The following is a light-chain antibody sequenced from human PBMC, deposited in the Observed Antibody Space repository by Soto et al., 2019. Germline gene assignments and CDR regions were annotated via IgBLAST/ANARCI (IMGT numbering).Light chain of an antibody. J-gene: IGLJ1*01. CDR1: SSDVGGYNY. V-gene: IGLV2-8*01. Sequence: QSALTQPPSASGSPGQSVTISCTGTSSDVGGYNYLSWYQHRPGKAPQLIIYEVTKRPSGVPNRFFGSKSGNTASLTVSGLQAEDEADYFCMSYAGMYTYVLGTGTKVTV. CDR3: MSYAGMYTYV. CDR2: EVT.